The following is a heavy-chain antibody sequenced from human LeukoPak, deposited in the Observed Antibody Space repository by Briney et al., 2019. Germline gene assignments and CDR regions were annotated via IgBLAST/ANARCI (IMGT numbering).Heavy chain of an antibody. CDR3: ARAGYSSSTSCDYPPFY. CDR1: GGTFSSYA. Sequence: SVKVSCKASGGTFSSYAISWVRQAPGQGLEWMGGITPIFGTANYAQKFQGRVTITADESTSTAYMELSSLRSEDTAVYYCARAGYSSSTSCDYPPFYWGQGTLVTVSS. V-gene: IGHV1-69*01. J-gene: IGHJ4*02. D-gene: IGHD2-2*01. CDR2: ITPIFGTA.